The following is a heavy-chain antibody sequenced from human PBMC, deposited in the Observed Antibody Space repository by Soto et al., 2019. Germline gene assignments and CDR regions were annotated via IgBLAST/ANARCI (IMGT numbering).Heavy chain of an antibody. CDR2: IWYDGSNK. CDR1: GFTFSSYG. V-gene: IGHV3-33*01. Sequence: GGSLRLSCAASGFTFSSYGMHWVRQAPGKGLEWVAVIWYDGSNKYYADSVKGRFTISRDNSKNTLYLQMNSLRAEDTAVYYCARGRGYSGSYFFDYWGQGTLVTVSS. CDR3: ARGRGYSGSYFFDY. D-gene: IGHD1-26*01. J-gene: IGHJ4*02.